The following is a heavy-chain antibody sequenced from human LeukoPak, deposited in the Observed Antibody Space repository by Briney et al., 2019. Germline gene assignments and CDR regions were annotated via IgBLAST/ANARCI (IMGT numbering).Heavy chain of an antibody. J-gene: IGHJ4*02. CDR3: ARSYDSSGYYRRYFDY. Sequence: PSETLSLTCTVSGGSISGSNYYWGWIRQPPGKGLEWIGSIFYTGSSYYNPSLKSRVTISVDRSKNQFSLKLSSVTAADTAVYYCARSYDSSGYYRRYFDYWGQGTLVTVSS. D-gene: IGHD3-22*01. V-gene: IGHV4-39*07. CDR1: GGSISGSNYY. CDR2: IFYTGSS.